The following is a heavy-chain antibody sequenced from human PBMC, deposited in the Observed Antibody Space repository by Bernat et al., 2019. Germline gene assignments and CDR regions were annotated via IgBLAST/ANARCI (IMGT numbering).Heavy chain of an antibody. CDR1: GGSISSSNW. CDR2: IYHCGST. Sequence: QVQLQESGPGLVKPSGTLSLTCAVSGGSISSSNWWSWVRQPPGKGLEWIGEIYHCGSTNYNPSLKSRITISVDKSKNQFCLKLSTVPAEDTAVYYCARVEEVVWFGESPRRGFDPWGQGTLVTVSS. V-gene: IGHV4-4*02. D-gene: IGHD3-10*01. J-gene: IGHJ5*02. CDR3: ARVEEVVWFGESPRRGFDP.